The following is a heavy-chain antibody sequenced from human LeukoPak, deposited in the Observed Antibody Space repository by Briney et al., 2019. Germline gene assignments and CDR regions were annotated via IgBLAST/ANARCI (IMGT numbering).Heavy chain of an antibody. Sequence: TGGSLRLSCAASGFTFSTYWMSWVRQAPGKGPEWVANIKQDGSQKQYVDPVKGRFTISRDDAKNSLYLQMNSLRAEDTAVYYCARDGSSSLSSSAPPPTDFDYWGQGTLVTVSS. CDR1: GFTFSTYW. CDR2: IKQDGSQK. V-gene: IGHV3-7*01. J-gene: IGHJ4*02. D-gene: IGHD6-6*01. CDR3: ARDGSSSLSSSAPPPTDFDY.